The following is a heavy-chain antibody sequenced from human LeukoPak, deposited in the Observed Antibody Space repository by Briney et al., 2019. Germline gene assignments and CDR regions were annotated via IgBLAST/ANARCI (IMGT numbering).Heavy chain of an antibody. CDR2: IYYSGST. V-gene: IGHV4-39*07. CDR1: GGSISSGSYY. Sequence: SETLSLTCTVSGGSISSGSYYWGWIRQPPGKGLEWIGNIYYSGSTYYNPSLKSRVTISLDTSKNQFSLRLSSVTAADTAVYYCARLDYYGSGSPDYWGQATLVTVSS. CDR3: ARLDYYGSGSPDY. J-gene: IGHJ4*02. D-gene: IGHD3-10*01.